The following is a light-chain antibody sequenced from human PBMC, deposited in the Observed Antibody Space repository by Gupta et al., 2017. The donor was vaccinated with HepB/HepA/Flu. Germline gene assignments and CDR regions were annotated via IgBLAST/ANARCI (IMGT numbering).Light chain of an antibody. CDR1: QSVSSSY. Sequence: EIVLTQSPGTLSLSPGERATLSCRASQSVSSSYLAWYQQKPGQAPRLIIYGASSRAPGSPDRFSSSGSVTDFTLTISRRENEDFAVYYCQQYGSSISFGQGTKVEIK. CDR2: GAS. J-gene: IGKJ1*01. V-gene: IGKV3-20*01. CDR3: QQYGSSIS.